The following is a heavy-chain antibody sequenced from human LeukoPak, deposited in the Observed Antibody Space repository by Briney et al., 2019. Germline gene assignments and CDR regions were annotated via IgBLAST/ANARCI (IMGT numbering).Heavy chain of an antibody. CDR1: GFTFSSYW. J-gene: IGHJ4*02. CDR2: IEQDGSEK. D-gene: IGHD3-3*01. V-gene: IGHV3-7*01. Sequence: GGSLRLSCAASGFTFSSYWMSWVRQAPGKGLEWVANIEQDGSEKYYVDSVKGRFTISRDNAKNSLYLQMNSLRAEDTAVYYCARDLQYYDFWSGAHHPYYFDYWGQGTLVTVSS. CDR3: ARDLQYYDFWSGAHHPYYFDY.